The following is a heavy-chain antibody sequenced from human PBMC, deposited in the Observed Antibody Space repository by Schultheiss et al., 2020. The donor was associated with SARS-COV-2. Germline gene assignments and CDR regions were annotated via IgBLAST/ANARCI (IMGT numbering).Heavy chain of an antibody. CDR2: ISSSGSAI. CDR3: ARGGPGGSYYHYSYYMDV. J-gene: IGHJ6*03. D-gene: IGHD4-23*01. Sequence: GGSLRLSCEASGFRFSDYYMNWIRQAPGQGLEWASYISSSGSAIYYTDSMKGRFTISRDNAKNSVYLQMNNLKVEDTAVYYCARGGPGGSYYHYSYYMDVWGTGTTVTVSS. CDR1: GFRFSDYY. V-gene: IGHV3-11*01.